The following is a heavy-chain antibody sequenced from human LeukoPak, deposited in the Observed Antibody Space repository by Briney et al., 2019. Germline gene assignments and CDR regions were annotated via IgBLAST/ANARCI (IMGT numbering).Heavy chain of an antibody. Sequence: PGRSLRLSCAASGFTFSSYGVHWVRQAPGKGLEWVAVIWYDGSNKYYADSVQGRFTISRDNSKNTLYLQMNSLRAEDTAVYYCVRGPYGSGSYRWGQGTLVTVSA. V-gene: IGHV3-33*01. CDR3: VRGPYGSGSYR. CDR1: GFTFSSYG. CDR2: IWYDGSNK. J-gene: IGHJ4*02. D-gene: IGHD3-10*01.